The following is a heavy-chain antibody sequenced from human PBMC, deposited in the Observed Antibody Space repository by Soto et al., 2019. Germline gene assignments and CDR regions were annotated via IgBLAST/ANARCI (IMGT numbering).Heavy chain of an antibody. D-gene: IGHD2-2*01. Sequence: GGSLRLSCAASGFTFDDYTMHWVRQAPGKGLEWVSPISWGGGSTYYADSVKGRFTISRDNSKNSLYLQMNSLRTEDTALYYCAKDDSAQSPLTRGSYGMDVWGQGTTVTVSS. CDR2: ISWGGGST. J-gene: IGHJ6*02. CDR1: GFTFDDYT. CDR3: AKDDSAQSPLTRGSYGMDV. V-gene: IGHV3-43*01.